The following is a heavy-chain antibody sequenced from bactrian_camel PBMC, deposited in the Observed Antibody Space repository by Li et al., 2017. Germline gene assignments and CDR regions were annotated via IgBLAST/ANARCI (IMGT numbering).Heavy chain of an antibody. D-gene: IGHD3*01. Sequence: VQLVESGGGSVQAGGSLTLSCVVSGSTYVPYYLGWFRQAPGKEREGVAAIGDGGRTTYADPVKGRFSISQDNAKNTLYLQMNNVKPEDTAMYHCAADPLNWEPGWAKHREFNYWGHGTQVTVS. CDR2: IGDGGRT. J-gene: IGHJ4*01. V-gene: IGHV3S55*01. CDR3: AADPLNWEPGWAKHREFNY. CDR1: GSTYVPYY.